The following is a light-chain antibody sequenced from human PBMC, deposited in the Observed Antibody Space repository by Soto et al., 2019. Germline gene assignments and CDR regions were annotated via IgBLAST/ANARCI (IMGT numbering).Light chain of an antibody. V-gene: IGKV3-15*01. CDR3: QQKNNGPLIT. Sequence: EIVMTQSPATLSVSPGERATLSCRASQSVSSNLAWYQQKPGQAPRLLIYGASTRATGIPARFSGSGSGTECTLTISSLQSEDFAFYYCQQKNNGPLITFGQRTRLEIK. CDR1: QSVSSN. CDR2: GAS. J-gene: IGKJ5*01.